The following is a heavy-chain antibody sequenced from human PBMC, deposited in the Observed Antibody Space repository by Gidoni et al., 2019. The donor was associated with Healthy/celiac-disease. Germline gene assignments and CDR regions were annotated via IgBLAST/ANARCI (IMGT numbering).Heavy chain of an antibody. CDR2: ISTYNGNT. CDR1: GHTFSSYG. D-gene: IGHD1-1*01. CDR3: ARHYREPLNWFDP. J-gene: IGHJ5*02. Sequence: HVQLAQSGAAVKKPGAPVTASCKASGHTFSSYGLRWVRQAPGQGREWMGWISTYNGNTNYAQKLQGRVTINTDTSTRTAYMELRSLGSDDAAVYYCARHYREPLNWFDPWGQGTLVTVSS. V-gene: IGHV1-18*01.